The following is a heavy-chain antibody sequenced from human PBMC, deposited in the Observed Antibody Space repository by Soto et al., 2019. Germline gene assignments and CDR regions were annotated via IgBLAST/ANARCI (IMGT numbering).Heavy chain of an antibody. V-gene: IGHV4-59*01. CDR2: IYYSGST. D-gene: IGHD2-21*01. Sequence: SETLSLTCTVSGGSISSYYWSWIRQPPGKGLEWIGYIYYSGSTNYNPSLKSRVTISVDTSKNQFSLKLSSVTAADTVVYYCARVRYFYYFDYWGQGTLVTVSS. J-gene: IGHJ4*02. CDR1: GGSISSYY. CDR3: ARVRYFYYFDY.